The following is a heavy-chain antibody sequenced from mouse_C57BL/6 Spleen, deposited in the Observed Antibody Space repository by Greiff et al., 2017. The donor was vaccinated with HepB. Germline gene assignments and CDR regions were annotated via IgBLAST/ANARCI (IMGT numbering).Heavy chain of an antibody. J-gene: IGHJ4*01. D-gene: IGHD2-5*01. CDR1: GLTFSSYA. Sequence: EVQRVESGEGLVKPGGSLKLSCAASGLTFSSYAMSWVRQTPEKRLEWVAYISSGGDYIYYADTVKGRFTISRDNARNTPYLQMSSLKSEDTAMYYCTRGRYSNYDAMDYWGQGTSVTVSS. CDR2: ISSGGDYI. V-gene: IGHV5-9-1*02. CDR3: TRGRYSNYDAMDY.